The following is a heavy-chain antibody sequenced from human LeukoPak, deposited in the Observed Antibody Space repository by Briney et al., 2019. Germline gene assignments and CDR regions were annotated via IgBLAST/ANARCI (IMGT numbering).Heavy chain of an antibody. CDR3: AKNTKPTLVTPDF. CDR2: ISYDGSNT. Sequence: GGSLRLSCAASGFSFSSYGMHWVRQAPGKGLEWVAVISYDGSNTYYADSVKGRFTISRDNSKNTLYLQMNSLRAEDSAVYYCAKNTKPTLVTPDFWGQGTLVTVPS. J-gene: IGHJ4*02. V-gene: IGHV3-30*18. D-gene: IGHD4-23*01. CDR1: GFSFSSYG.